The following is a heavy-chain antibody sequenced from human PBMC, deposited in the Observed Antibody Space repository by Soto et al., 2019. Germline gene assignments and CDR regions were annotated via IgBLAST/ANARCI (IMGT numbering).Heavy chain of an antibody. Sequence: EGQLVESGGGLAQPGRSLRLSCAASGFTFDHYAMHWVRQAPGKGLEWVSGISGNSVGGVYADPVKDRFTISRDNAKNSLYLQMNSLRAEDTALYYCAKEKDRIFDYWGRGTPVTVSS. J-gene: IGHJ4*02. V-gene: IGHV3-9*01. CDR1: GFTFDHYA. CDR2: ISGNSVGG. CDR3: AKEKDRIFDY.